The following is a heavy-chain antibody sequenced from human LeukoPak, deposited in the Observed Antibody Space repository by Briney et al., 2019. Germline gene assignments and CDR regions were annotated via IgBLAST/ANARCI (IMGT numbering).Heavy chain of an antibody. V-gene: IGHV3-23*01. Sequence: GGSLRLSCAASGFTFSSYAMSWVRQAPGKGLEWVSAISGSGGSTYYADSVKGRFTISRDNSKNTLYLQMNSLRAEDMAVYYCAKGLAVARYYFDYWGQGTLVTVSS. CDR2: ISGSGGST. D-gene: IGHD6-19*01. J-gene: IGHJ4*02. CDR1: GFTFSSYA. CDR3: AKGLAVARYYFDY.